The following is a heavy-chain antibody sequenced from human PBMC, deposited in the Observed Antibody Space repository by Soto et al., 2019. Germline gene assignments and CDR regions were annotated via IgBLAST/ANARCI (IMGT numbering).Heavy chain of an antibody. CDR2: INPTGGST. CDR3: ARDLAAADY. J-gene: IGHJ4*02. Sequence: ASVKVSCKASGYTFTNYYIHWVRQAPGQGLEWMGIINPTGGSTNYAQKFQGRVTLTTDTSTSTVYMELSSLRFEDTAVYYCARDLAAADYWGQGTLVTVSS. CDR1: GYTFTNYY. V-gene: IGHV1-46*01. D-gene: IGHD6-13*01.